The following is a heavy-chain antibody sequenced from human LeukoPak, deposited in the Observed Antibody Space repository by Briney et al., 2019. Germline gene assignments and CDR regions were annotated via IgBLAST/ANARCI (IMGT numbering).Heavy chain of an antibody. J-gene: IGHJ5*02. CDR1: GFTFSSYA. D-gene: IGHD6-19*01. Sequence: GGSLRLSCAASGFTFSSYAMHWVRQAPGKGLEWVAVISYDGSNKYYADSVKGRFTISRDNSKNTLYLQMNSLRAEDTAVYYCARDKDAVADNNWFDPWGQGTLVTVSS. CDR3: ARDKDAVADNNWFDP. CDR2: ISYDGSNK. V-gene: IGHV3-30-3*01.